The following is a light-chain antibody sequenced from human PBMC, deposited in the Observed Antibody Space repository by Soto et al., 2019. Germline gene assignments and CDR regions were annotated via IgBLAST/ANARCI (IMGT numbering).Light chain of an antibody. V-gene: IGLV2-23*01. CDR1: SSDVGTYKL. CDR3: QCYDTNLSYLGV. CDR2: EGS. Sequence: QSALTQPASVSGSPGQSITISCTGTSSDVGTYKLVSWYQHPPGKAPKLVIYEGSHRPSGISNRFSGSKSGNTASLTISGLQAEDEADYYCQCYDTNLSYLGVFGGGTKLTVL. J-gene: IGLJ2*01.